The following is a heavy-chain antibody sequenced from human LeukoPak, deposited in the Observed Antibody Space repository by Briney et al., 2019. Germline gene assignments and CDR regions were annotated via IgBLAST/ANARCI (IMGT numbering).Heavy chain of an antibody. CDR3: AREWQQLPTLDY. CDR2: IYTSGST. J-gene: IGHJ4*02. V-gene: IGHV4-61*02. Sequence: SETLSLTCTVSGYSISSGYYWSWIRQPAGKGLEWIGRIYTSGSTNYNPSLKSRVTISVDTSKNQFSLKLSSVTAADTAVYYCAREWQQLPTLDYWGQGTLVTVSS. CDR1: GYSISSGYY. D-gene: IGHD6-13*01.